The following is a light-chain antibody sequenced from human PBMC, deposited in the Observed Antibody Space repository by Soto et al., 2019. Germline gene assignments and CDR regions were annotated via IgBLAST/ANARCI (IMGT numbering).Light chain of an antibody. CDR2: GAS. Sequence: EIVMTQSPATLSVSPGERATLSCRASQSVNSNLAWYQQKPGQAPRLVIYGASTRATGIPARFSGSGSGTEFILTISSLQSEDFAVYYCQQYKNFWTFGQGTKVEIK. CDR1: QSVNSN. V-gene: IGKV3-15*01. J-gene: IGKJ1*01. CDR3: QQYKNFWT.